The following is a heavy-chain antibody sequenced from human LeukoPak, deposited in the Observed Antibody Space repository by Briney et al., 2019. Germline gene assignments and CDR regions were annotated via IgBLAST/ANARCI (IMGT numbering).Heavy chain of an antibody. J-gene: IGHJ6*03. CDR3: ARDIFKIVVGGYMDV. V-gene: IGHV3-53*05. D-gene: IGHD3-22*01. CDR1: GFTVSSNY. CDR2: IYSGGST. Sequence: GGSLRLSCAASGFTVSSNYMSWVRQAPGKGLEWVSVIYSGGSTYYADSVKGRFTISRDNSKNTLYLQMNSLRAEDTAVYYCARDIFKIVVGGYMDVWGKGTTVTVSS.